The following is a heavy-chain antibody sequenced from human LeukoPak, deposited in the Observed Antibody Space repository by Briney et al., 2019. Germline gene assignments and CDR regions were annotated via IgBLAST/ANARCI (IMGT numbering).Heavy chain of an antibody. D-gene: IGHD3-10*01. Sequence: ASVKVSCKASGYTFTGYYMHWVRQAPGQGLVWMGWINPNSGGTNYAQKFQGRVTMTRDTSISTAYMELSRLRSDDTAVYYCARELLKSSLQYYYGSGSSGYWGQGTLVTVSS. CDR1: GYTFTGYY. J-gene: IGHJ4*02. CDR3: ARELLKSSLQYYYGSGSSGY. CDR2: INPNSGGT. V-gene: IGHV1-2*02.